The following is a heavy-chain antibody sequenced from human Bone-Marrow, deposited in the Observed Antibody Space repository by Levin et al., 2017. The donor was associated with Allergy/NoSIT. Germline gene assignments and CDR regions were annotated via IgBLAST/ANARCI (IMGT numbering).Heavy chain of an antibody. V-gene: IGHV3-30-3*01. D-gene: IGHD2-2*01. CDR1: GFTFSSYA. Sequence: SGGSLRLSCAASGFTFSSYAMHWVRQAPGKGLEWVAVISYDGSNKYYADSVKGRFTISRDNSKNTLYLQMNSLRAEDTAVYYCARDEDIVVVPAAFIFDYWGQGTLVTVSS. CDR3: ARDEDIVVVPAAFIFDY. J-gene: IGHJ4*02. CDR2: ISYDGSNK.